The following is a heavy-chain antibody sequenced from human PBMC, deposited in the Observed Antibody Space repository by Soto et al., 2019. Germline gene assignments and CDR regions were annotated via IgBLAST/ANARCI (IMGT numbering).Heavy chain of an antibody. J-gene: IGHJ2*01. CDR2: IIPIFGTA. CDR1: GGTLSSYA. D-gene: IGHD2-21*02. V-gene: IGHV1-69*12. Sequence: QVQLVQSGAEVKKPGSSVKVSCKASGGTLSSYAISWVRQARGQGLEWMGGIIPIFGTANYAQKFQGRVTITADESTSTAYMELSSLRSEDTAVYYGARESGLRYWYFDLWGRGTLVTVSS. CDR3: ARESGLRYWYFDL.